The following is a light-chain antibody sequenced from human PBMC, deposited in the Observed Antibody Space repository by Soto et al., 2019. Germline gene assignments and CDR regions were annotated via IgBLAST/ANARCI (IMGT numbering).Light chain of an antibody. V-gene: IGKV3-20*01. CDR1: QSVSSSY. CDR2: GAS. J-gene: IGKJ1*01. CDR3: QQYNNWPPWT. Sequence: EIVLTQSPGTLSLSPGERTTLSCRASQSVSSSYLAWYQQKPGQAPRLLIYGASNRATGIPARFSGSGSGTDFTLTISSLQSEDFAVYYCQQYNNWPPWTFGQGTKVDIK.